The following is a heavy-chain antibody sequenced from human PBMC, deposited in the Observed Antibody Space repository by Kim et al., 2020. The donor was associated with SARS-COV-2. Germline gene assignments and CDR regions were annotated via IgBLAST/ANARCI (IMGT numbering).Heavy chain of an antibody. CDR3: ARTDSSSFTFDY. V-gene: IGHV4-59*01. J-gene: IGHJ4*02. D-gene: IGHD6-13*01. CDR1: GGSISSYY. CDR2: IYYSGNT. Sequence: SETLSLTCTVSGGSISSYYWSWIRQPPGKGLEWIGSIYYSGNTNYNPSLKSRVTISVDTSKNQFSLKLSSVTAADTAVYYCARTDSSSFTFDYWGQGTL.